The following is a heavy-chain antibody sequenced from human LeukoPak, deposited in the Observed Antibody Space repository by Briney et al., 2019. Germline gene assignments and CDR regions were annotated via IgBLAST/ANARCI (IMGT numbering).Heavy chain of an antibody. J-gene: IGHJ3*02. CDR2: INWNGGST. CDR3: ASYFDSSSSVAFDI. V-gene: IGHV3-20*04. D-gene: IGHD6-6*01. CDR1: GFTFDDYG. Sequence: GGSLRLSCAASGFTFDDYGMSWVRRAPGKGLEWVSGINWNGGSTGYADSVKGRFTISRDNAKNSLYLQMNSLRAEDTALYYCASYFDSSSSVAFDIWGQGTMLTVSS.